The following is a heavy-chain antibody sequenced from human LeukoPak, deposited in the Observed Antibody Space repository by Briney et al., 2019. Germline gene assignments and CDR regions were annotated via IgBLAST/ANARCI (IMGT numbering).Heavy chain of an antibody. CDR2: ISSSGTYI. CDR3: ARDIPRRVPVTDQGTRMVY. CDR1: GFTFSSYG. Sequence: KPGGSLRLSCTASGFTFSSYGMNWVRQAPGKGLEWISSISSSGTYIYYADSVKGRFTISRDNAKNSFYLQMNSLRAEETAVYYCARDIPRRVPVTDQGTRMVYWGQGTLVTVSS. V-gene: IGHV3-21*01. D-gene: IGHD2-2*01. J-gene: IGHJ4*02.